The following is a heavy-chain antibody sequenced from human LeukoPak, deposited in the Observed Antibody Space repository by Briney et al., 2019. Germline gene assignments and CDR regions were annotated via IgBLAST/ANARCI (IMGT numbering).Heavy chain of an antibody. CDR2: ISDNEGRA. CDR1: GFNFNYYA. V-gene: IGHV3-23*01. Sequence: GGSLRLSCAASGFNFNYYAMSWVRQAPGKGLEWVSGISDNEGRAYYTYSVKGRFTISRDRTNNTVYLQMHNLRADDTAVYFCARHDSFIPYWGQGTLVTVSS. D-gene: IGHD5-18*01. J-gene: IGHJ4*02. CDR3: ARHDSFIPY.